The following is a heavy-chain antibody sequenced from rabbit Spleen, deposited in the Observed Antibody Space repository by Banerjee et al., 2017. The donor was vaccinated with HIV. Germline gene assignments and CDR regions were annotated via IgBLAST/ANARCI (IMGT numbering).Heavy chain of an antibody. V-gene: IGHV1S40*01. D-gene: IGHD8-1*01. CDR1: GVSFSGDSY. CDR2: IDIGSSGFT. CDR3: ARDTASSFSSYGMDL. J-gene: IGHJ6*01. Sequence: QSLEESGGDLVKPGASLTLTCIASGVSFSGDSYMCWVRQASGKGLEWIVCIDIGSSGFTYFASWAKGRFTISKTSSTTVTLQMTRLTAADTATYFCARDTASSFSSYGMDLWGQGTLVTVS.